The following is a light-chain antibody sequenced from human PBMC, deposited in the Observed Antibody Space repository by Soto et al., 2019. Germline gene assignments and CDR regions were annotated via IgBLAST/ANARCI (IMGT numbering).Light chain of an antibody. V-gene: IGLV2-14*03. CDR1: SSDVGGSNF. CDR3: VSSTSRKNYV. CDR2: DVA. J-gene: IGLJ1*01. Sequence: QSALTQPASVSDSPGQSITISCTGTSSDVGGSNFVSWYQQHPGKPPKLIIYDVANLPSGVSNRFSGSKSGSTASLIISRLQTEDEAAYYCVSSTSRKNYVFGTGTKLTVL.